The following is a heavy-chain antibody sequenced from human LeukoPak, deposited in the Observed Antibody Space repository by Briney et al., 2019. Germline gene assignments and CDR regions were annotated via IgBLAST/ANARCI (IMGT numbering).Heavy chain of an antibody. V-gene: IGHV3-23*01. J-gene: IGHJ4*02. D-gene: IGHD3-10*01. CDR3: AKRGPGSPQSGKYYFDY. Sequence: GGSLKLSCAASGFTFSTYGMTWVRQAPGKGLEWVSAISGSAATTFYADSVKGRFTISRDNSKNTLYLQMNSLRAEDTAVYYCAKRGPGSPQSGKYYFDYWGQGTLVTVSS. CDR1: GFTFSTYG. CDR2: ISGSAATT.